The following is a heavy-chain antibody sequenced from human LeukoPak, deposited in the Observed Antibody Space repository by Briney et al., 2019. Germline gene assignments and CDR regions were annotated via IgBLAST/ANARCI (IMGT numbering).Heavy chain of an antibody. CDR1: GFTFSSYG. V-gene: IGHV3-33*06. CDR3: AKDRSLSIDY. CDR2: IWYDGSNK. J-gene: IGHJ4*02. Sequence: GGSLRLSCAASGFTFSSYGMHWVRQAPGKGLEWVAVIWYDGSNKYYADSAKGRFTISRDNSKNTLYLQMNSLRAEDTAVYYCAKDRSLSIDYWGQGTLVTVSS.